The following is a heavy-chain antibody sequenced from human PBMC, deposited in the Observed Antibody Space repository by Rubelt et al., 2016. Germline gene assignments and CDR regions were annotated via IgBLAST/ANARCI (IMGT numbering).Heavy chain of an antibody. D-gene: IGHD3-22*01. CDR1: GYSISSGYY. CDR3: ARNKYYYDSSPHDY. J-gene: IGHJ4*02. V-gene: IGHV4-38-2*02. CDR2: IYHSGST. Sequence: QLQLQESGPGLVKPSETLSLTCTVSGYSISSGYYWGWIRQPPGKGLEWIGSIYHSGSTYYNPSLKSRVTISVDTSKNQFSLKLSSVTDADTAVYYCARNKYYYDSSPHDYWGQGTLVTVSS.